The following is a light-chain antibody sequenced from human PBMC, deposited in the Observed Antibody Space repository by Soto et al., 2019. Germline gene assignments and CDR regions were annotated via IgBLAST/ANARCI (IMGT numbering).Light chain of an antibody. CDR1: NSNMGRNY. CDR2: RND. Sequence: QSVLTQTPSASGPPGQSVTISCSGSNSNMGRNYVYWYQQVPGTAPKLLMYRNDVRPSGVPDRFTGSKSGTSASLAISGLRSEDEADYYCAVWDNSLNGVAFGGGTKVTVL. CDR3: AVWDNSLNGVA. V-gene: IGLV1-47*01. J-gene: IGLJ2*01.